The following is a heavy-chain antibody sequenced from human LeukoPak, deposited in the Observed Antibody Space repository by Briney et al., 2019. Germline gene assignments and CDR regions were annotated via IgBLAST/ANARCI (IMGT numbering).Heavy chain of an antibody. D-gene: IGHD3-22*01. CDR1: GGSISSGY. CDR2: IYYSGST. CDR3: ARRSGVLDSRDSRYYFDH. J-gene: IGHJ4*02. V-gene: IGHV4-59*01. Sequence: SETLSLTCIVSGGSISSGYWSLIRQTPGKGLENNGNIYYSGSTDYNPSLKSRVTISLDTSKNQFSLHLSSVTAADTAVYYCARRSGVLDSRDSRYYFDHWGQGTLVTVSS.